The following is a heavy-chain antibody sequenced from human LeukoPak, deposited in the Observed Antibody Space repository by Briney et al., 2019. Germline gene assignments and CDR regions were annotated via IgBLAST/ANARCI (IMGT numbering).Heavy chain of an antibody. CDR2: IYSGGST. J-gene: IGHJ4*02. CDR1: GFTVSSNY. Sequence: GGSLRLSCAASGFTVSSNYKSWVRQAPGKGLEWVSVIYSGGSTYYADSVKGRFTISRDNSKNTLYLQMNSLRAEDTAVYYCARLRGIAARLYYFDYWGQGTLVTVSS. D-gene: IGHD6-6*01. CDR3: ARLRGIAARLYYFDY. V-gene: IGHV3-53*01.